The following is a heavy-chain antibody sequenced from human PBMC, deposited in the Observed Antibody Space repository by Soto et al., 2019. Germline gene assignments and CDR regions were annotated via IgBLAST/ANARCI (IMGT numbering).Heavy chain of an antibody. CDR2: IYWNDDK. CDR1: FFSLTTSGVG. J-gene: IGHJ4*02. CDR3: EHRGGRGNQFDY. V-gene: IGHV2-5*01. Sequence: SVPTLMSPTQTFTLTCTFSFFSLTTSGVGVGWIRQPPGKALEWLALIYWNDDKRYSPSLKSRLTIKKETYKNQVVITMTKMDPVDTDKYYCEHRGGRGNQFDYWGQGTLVNVSS. D-gene: IGHD4-4*01.